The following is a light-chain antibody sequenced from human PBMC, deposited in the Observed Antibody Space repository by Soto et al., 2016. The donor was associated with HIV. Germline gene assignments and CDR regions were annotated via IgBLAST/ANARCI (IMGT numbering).Light chain of an antibody. CDR2: KDI. Sequence: SYELTQPSSVSVFPGQTVKITCSGDVLAKTFARWFQQKPGQAPILVIYKDIYRSSGIPERFSGSNSGTTVTLTIRGAQVDDEADYYCYSAADNNVVFGGGTKVTVL. V-gene: IGLV3-27*01. CDR3: YSAADNNVV. CDR1: VLAKTF. J-gene: IGLJ2*01.